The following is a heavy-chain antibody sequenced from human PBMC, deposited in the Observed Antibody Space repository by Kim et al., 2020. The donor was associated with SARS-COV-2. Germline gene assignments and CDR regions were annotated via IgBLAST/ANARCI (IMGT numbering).Heavy chain of an antibody. Sequence: SVKVSCKASGGTFSSYAISWVRQAPGQGLEWMGGIIPIFGTANYAQKFQGRVTITADESTSTAYMELSSLRSEDTAVYYCAGDSSSWTGIDYWGQGTLVTVSS. CDR2: IIPIFGTA. V-gene: IGHV1-69*13. CDR1: GGTFSSYA. J-gene: IGHJ4*02. D-gene: IGHD6-13*01. CDR3: AGDSSSWTGIDY.